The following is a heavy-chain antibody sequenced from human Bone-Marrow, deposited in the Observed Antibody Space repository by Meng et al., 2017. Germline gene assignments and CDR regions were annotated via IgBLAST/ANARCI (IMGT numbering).Heavy chain of an antibody. D-gene: IGHD3-3*02. Sequence: GESLMISCVVSGLIFSGSVVHWVRQASGKGLEWVGRIRSKTDTHATAFAASVKGRFTISRDDSKNTAYLQLNSLKTEDTAVYFCTVFSRGHIWGQGTMVTVSS. J-gene: IGHJ3*02. V-gene: IGHV3-73*01. CDR2: IRSKTDTHAT. CDR3: TVFSRGHI. CDR1: GLIFSGSV.